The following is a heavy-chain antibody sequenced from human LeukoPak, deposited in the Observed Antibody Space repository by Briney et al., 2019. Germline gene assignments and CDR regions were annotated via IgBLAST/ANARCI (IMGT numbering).Heavy chain of an antibody. CDR2: INPNSGGT. J-gene: IGHJ4*02. D-gene: IGHD3-3*01. Sequence: GASVKVSCKASGYTFTGYYMHWVRQAPGQGLEWMGWINPNSGGTNYAQKFQGRVTMTRDTSISTAYMELSRLRSDDTAVYYCARFLSGYYFRYFDYWGQGTLVTVSS. CDR1: GYTFTGYY. CDR3: ARFLSGYYFRYFDY. V-gene: IGHV1-2*02.